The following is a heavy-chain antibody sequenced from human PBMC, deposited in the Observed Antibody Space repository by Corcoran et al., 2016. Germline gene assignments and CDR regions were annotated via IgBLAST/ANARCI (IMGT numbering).Heavy chain of an antibody. V-gene: IGHV1-46*01. CDR2: INPSGGST. D-gene: IGHD2-15*01. CDR1: GYTFTSYY. J-gene: IGHJ4*02. CDR3: ARGGYCSGGSCGINAPGEYFDY. Sequence: QVQLVQSGAEVKKPGASVKVSCKASGYTFTSYYMHWVRQAPGQGLEWMGIINPSGGSTSYAQKFQGRVTMTRDTSTSTDYMELRSLGSEDTAVYYCARGGYCSGGSCGINAPGEYFDYWGQGTLVTVSS.